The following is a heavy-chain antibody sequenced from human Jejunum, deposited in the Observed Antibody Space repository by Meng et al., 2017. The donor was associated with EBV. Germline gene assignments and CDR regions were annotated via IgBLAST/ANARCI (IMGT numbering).Heavy chain of an antibody. CDR1: GGSFGGYF. CDR2: INQVGST. Sequence: QVHLQQWGAGLLKPSETPSLPCAVSGGSFGGYFWTWIRQAPGKGLEWIGEINQVGSTNYNPSLKSRVTISVDTSNIQFSLKVTSVTAADTAVYYCARSGAIIGVQGAPDYWGQGTLVTVSS. J-gene: IGHJ4*02. CDR3: ARSGAIIGVQGAPDY. V-gene: IGHV4-34*01. D-gene: IGHD3-3*01.